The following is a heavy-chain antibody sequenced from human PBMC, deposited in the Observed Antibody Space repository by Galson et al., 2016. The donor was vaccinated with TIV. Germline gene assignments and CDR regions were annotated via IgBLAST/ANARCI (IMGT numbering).Heavy chain of an antibody. D-gene: IGHD3-9*01. CDR2: ISVYKGVT. Sequence: SVKVSCKASGYTFTRYSISWVRQAPGQGLEWMGWISVYKGVTNSIQKVQGRVTMTIETSTGTAYMELRRLRSDDTAVYYCASGAYFDLRPDAFEIWGQGTMVTVSS. CDR1: GYTFTRYS. CDR3: ASGAYFDLRPDAFEI. J-gene: IGHJ3*02. V-gene: IGHV1-18*01.